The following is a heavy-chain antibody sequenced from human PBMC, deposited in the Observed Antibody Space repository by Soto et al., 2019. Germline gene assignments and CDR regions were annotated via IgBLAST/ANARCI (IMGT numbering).Heavy chain of an antibody. D-gene: IGHD3-10*01. CDR1: GFTFSSYS. J-gene: IGHJ4*02. CDR2: ISSSSSYI. CDR3: ASEGGSGSYSPPFDY. V-gene: IGHV3-21*01. Sequence: GGSLRLSCAASGFTFSSYSMNWVRQAPGKGLEWVSSISSSSSYIYYADSVKGRFTISRDNAKNSLYLQMNSLRAEDTAVYYCASEGGSGSYSPPFDYWGQGTLVNVSS.